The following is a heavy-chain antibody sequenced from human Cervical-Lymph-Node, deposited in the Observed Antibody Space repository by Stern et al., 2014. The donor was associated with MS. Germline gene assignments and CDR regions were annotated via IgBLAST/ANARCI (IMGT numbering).Heavy chain of an antibody. CDR1: GFSLSTTEVS. CDR2: IYWDDDK. D-gene: IGHD3-16*02. Sequence: QVTLRESGPTLVKPTQTLTLTCTFSGFSLSTTEVSVGWIRQPPGKALEWLALIYWDDDKRYNPSLKSRLNTTKDASKDQVVFTMTNVDHVDTATYYCARAFGGTIVFDYWGQGTLVTVSS. V-gene: IGHV2-5*02. J-gene: IGHJ4*02. CDR3: ARAFGGTIVFDY.